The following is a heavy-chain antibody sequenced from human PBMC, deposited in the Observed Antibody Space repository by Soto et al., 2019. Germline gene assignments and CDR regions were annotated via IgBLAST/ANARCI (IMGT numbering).Heavy chain of an antibody. CDR1: GGSFSTYY. CDR2: IYSSGSN. J-gene: IGHJ4*02. CDR3: ARYEKHSTGWENYFDY. D-gene: IGHD6-19*01. Sequence: SETLSLTCTVSGGSFSTYYWSWIRQPPGKGLEWIGYIYSSGSNNYNPSLKSRVAISVDTSKNQFSLKLRSVTAADTAVYYCARYEKHSTGWENYFDYWGQGTPVTVSS. V-gene: IGHV4-59*08.